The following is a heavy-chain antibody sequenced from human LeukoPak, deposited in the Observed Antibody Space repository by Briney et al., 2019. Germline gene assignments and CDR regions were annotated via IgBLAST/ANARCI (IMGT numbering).Heavy chain of an antibody. CDR3: ARVQGANIAAAVKGFSAYYYMDV. J-gene: IGHJ6*03. CDR2: TYNSYT. Sequence: ASVKVSCKASGYTSTTYGISWVRQAPGQGLEWMGWTYNSYTHYAQTLRDRLTMTTDTSTSTSYMELRSLRSDDTAVYYCARVQGANIAAAVKGFSAYYYMDVWGKGTTVTVSS. V-gene: IGHV1-18*01. CDR1: GYTSTTYG. D-gene: IGHD6-13*01.